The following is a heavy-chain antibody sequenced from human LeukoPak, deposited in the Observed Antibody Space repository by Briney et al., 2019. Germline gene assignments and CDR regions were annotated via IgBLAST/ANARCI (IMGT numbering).Heavy chain of an antibody. J-gene: IGHJ4*02. CDR1: GVSISSNSYY. D-gene: IGHD2-21*02. CDR2: ISYSGNT. CDR3: ASRYCGGDCYYAY. V-gene: IGHV4-39*07. Sequence: ASETLSLTCTVSGVSISSNSYYWAWIRRPPGKGLEWIATISYSGNTYYNPSLQSRLTISVETSKTQFSLRLTSVTAADTAVYYCASRYCGGDCYYAYWGQGTLVTVSS.